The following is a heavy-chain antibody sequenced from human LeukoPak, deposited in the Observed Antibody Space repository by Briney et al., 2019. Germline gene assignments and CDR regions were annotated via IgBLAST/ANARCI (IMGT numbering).Heavy chain of an antibody. V-gene: IGHV3-48*01. D-gene: IGHD2-2*01. CDR1: GFTFSGYS. J-gene: IGHJ5*02. Sequence: PGGSLRLSCAASGFTFSGYSMNWFRQAPGRGLEWVSYISSTRTTIYYKDSVKGRFTISRDNAKNSLYLHMTSLRVEDTAVYYCAKDLGGYCSSTSCYGRWFDPWGQGTLVTVSS. CDR2: ISSTRTTI. CDR3: AKDLGGYCSSTSCYGRWFDP.